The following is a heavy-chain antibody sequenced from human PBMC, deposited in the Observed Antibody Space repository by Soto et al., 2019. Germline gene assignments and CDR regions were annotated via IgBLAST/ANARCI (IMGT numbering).Heavy chain of an antibody. CDR2: ISGSGGST. V-gene: IGHV3-23*01. Sequence: EVQLLESGGGLVQPGGSLRLSCAASGFTFSSYAMSWVRQAPGKGLEWVSAISGSGGSTYYADSVKGRFTISRDNSKNSMYLQMNRLRAEDTAVYDCAKRGFNAGTIFGGVIDYWGQGTLVTVSS. CDR3: AKRGFNAGTIFGGVIDY. D-gene: IGHD3-3*01. J-gene: IGHJ4*02. CDR1: GFTFSSYA.